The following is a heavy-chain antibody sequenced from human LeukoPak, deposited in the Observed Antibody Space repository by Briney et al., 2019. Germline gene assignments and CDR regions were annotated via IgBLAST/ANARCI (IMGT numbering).Heavy chain of an antibody. J-gene: IGHJ6*03. Sequence: GGSLRLSCAASGFTFSSYAMNWVRQAPGKGLEWVSHISGSGISTYYADSVKGRFTISRDNSENTLYLQMNSLRGEDTAVYYCARDGYSGSYYRLYYFFMDVWGKGTTVTVSS. D-gene: IGHD1-26*01. CDR1: GFTFSSYA. CDR2: ISGSGIST. CDR3: ARDGYSGSYYRLYYFFMDV. V-gene: IGHV3-23*01.